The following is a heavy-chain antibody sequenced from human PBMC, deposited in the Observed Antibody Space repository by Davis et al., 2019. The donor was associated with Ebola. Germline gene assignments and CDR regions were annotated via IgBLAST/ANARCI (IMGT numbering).Heavy chain of an antibody. Sequence: GESLKISCAASGFNFGDYAMHWVRQAPGQGLQWVSLLSAHGESTYYSDSVKGRFTISRDNIKTSLYLQMNSLRIEDTAMYYCVRPGSGGYTPDFDYWGQGTVVTVSS. CDR1: GFNFGDYA. CDR2: LSAHGEST. V-gene: IGHV3-43*02. J-gene: IGHJ4*02. CDR3: VRPGSGGYTPDFDY. D-gene: IGHD3-10*01.